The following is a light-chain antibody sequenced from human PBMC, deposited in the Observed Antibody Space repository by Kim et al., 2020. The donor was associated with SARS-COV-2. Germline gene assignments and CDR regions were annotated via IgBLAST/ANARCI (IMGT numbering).Light chain of an antibody. Sequence: VALGPTVRITCTGASLKSYYATWYQQKPGQAPFLVIYGKNNRPSGIPGRFSGSSSGNTASLTITGTQAGDEADYYCNSRDSNDNVVFGGGTKVTVL. V-gene: IGLV3-19*01. J-gene: IGLJ2*01. CDR1: SLKSYY. CDR3: NSRDSNDNVV. CDR2: GKN.